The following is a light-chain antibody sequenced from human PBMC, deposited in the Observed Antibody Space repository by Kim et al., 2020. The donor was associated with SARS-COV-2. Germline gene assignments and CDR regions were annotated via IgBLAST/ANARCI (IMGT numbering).Light chain of an antibody. CDR3: MQALQTPWT. J-gene: IGKJ1*01. CDR1: QSLLHSNGFIY. V-gene: IGKV2-28*01. CDR2: MGS. Sequence: DIVMTQSPLSLPVTPGEPASISCESSQSLLHSNGFIYLDWYLQKPGQAPQLLIYMGSNRASGVPDRFSGSGSWTEFTLKISRVEAEDVGVYYCMQALQTPWTFGLGTKVDIK.